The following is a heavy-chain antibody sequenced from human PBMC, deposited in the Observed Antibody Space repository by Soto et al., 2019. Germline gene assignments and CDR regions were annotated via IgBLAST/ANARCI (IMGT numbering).Heavy chain of an antibody. CDR2: IYHSGST. D-gene: IGHD1-26*01. Sequence: LSLTCAVSGYSISSDYYWGWIRQPPGKGLEWIGSIYHSGSTYYNPSLKSRVTISVDTSKNQFSLKLSSVTAADTAVYLCARGELGGTTYFDYWGQGTLVTVYS. CDR1: GYSISSDYY. V-gene: IGHV4-38-2*01. CDR3: ARGELGGTTYFDY. J-gene: IGHJ4*02.